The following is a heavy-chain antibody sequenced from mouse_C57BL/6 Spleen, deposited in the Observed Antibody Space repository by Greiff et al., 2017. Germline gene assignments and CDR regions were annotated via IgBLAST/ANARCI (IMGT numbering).Heavy chain of an antibody. CDR2: ISSGSSTI. CDR1: GFTFSDYG. V-gene: IGHV5-17*01. CDR3: AGGNYVDAMDY. J-gene: IGHJ4*01. Sequence: EVMLVESGGGLVKPGGSLKLSCAASGFTFSDYGMHWVRQAPEKGLEWVAYISSGSSTIYYADTVKGRFTISRDNAKNTLFLQMTSLRSEDTAMXYCAGGNYVDAMDYWGQGTSVTVSS. D-gene: IGHD2-1*01.